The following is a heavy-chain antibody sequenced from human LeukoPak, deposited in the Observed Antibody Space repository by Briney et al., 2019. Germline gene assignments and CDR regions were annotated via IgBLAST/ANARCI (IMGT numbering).Heavy chain of an antibody. J-gene: IGHJ4*02. V-gene: IGHV4-38-2*01. Sequence: SETLSLTCAVSGYSISSGYYWGWIRQPPGNGLEWIGSIYHSGTTYYNPSLKSRVTISVDTSKNQFSLKLSSVTAADTAVYNCARELSTSGFNYFDYWGQGTLVTVSP. CDR2: IYHSGTT. CDR3: ARELSTSGFNYFDY. CDR1: GYSISSGYY. D-gene: IGHD6-6*01.